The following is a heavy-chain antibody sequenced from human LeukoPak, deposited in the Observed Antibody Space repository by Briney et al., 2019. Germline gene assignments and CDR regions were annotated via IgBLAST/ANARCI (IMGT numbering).Heavy chain of an antibody. J-gene: IGHJ4*02. CDR2: ISAAGDMT. D-gene: IGHD6-13*01. Sequence: GGSPRLSCAASGFTFSSYDMSWVRQAPGMGLEWVSGISAAGDMTYYADSVKGRFTISRDNFKNTLYLQMNSLRAEDTAVYYCAIVGSYSSSWGLDYWGQGTLVTVSS. V-gene: IGHV3-23*01. CDR1: GFTFSSYD. CDR3: AIVGSYSSSWGLDY.